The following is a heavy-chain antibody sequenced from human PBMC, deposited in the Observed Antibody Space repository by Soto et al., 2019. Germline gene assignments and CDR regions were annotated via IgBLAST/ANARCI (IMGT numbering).Heavy chain of an antibody. J-gene: IGHJ5*02. D-gene: IGHD2-8*02. Sequence: QVQLVQSGAEVKKPGASVKVSCKASGYTFTSYDINWVRQATGQGLEWMGWMNPNSGNTGYAQKFQGRVNMTRNTSLSTADMELSRRRSEETAVDYLARCAWYWVDPWGQGTLVTVSS. CDR1: GYTFTSYD. CDR3: ARCAWYWVDP. V-gene: IGHV1-8*01. CDR2: MNPNSGNT.